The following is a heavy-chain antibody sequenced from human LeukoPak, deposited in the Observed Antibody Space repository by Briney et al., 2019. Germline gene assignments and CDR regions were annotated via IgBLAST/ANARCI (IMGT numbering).Heavy chain of an antibody. D-gene: IGHD2-2*01. Sequence: GGSLRLSCAASGFTFSSYSMNWVRQAPGKGLEWVSYISGSSSAIYYADSVKGRFTISRDNAKNSLSLQMNNLRIDDTAVYYCANHLACGSTTCPSFDHWGQGTLVTVSS. CDR1: GFTFSSYS. J-gene: IGHJ4*02. V-gene: IGHV3-48*01. CDR3: ANHLACGSTTCPSFDH. CDR2: ISGSSSAI.